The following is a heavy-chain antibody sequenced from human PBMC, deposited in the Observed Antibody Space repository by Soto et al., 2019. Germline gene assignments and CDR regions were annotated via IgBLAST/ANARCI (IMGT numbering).Heavy chain of an antibody. CDR3: ARDGATTGHWDY. CDR2: ISVSSSTI. CDR1: GFTFSTFS. D-gene: IGHD1-26*01. V-gene: IGHV3-48*02. J-gene: IGHJ4*02. Sequence: EVQLVESGGDLVQPGGSLRLSCAASGFTFSTFSMNWVRQAPGKGLEWISYISVSSSTIHYADSVKGRFTISRDNAKSSLYLQRDGLRDEDTAVYYCARDGATTGHWDYWGQGTLVTVSS.